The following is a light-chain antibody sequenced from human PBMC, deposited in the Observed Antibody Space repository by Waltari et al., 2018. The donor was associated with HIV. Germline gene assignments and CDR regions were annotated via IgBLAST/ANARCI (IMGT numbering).Light chain of an antibody. CDR2: STN. V-gene: IGLV8-61*01. Sequence: QTVVTQEPSFSVSPGGTVTPTCGLSSGSVSTSYYPSWYQQTPGQAPRTLIYSTNTRSSGVPDRFSGSILGNKAALTITGAQADDESDYYCVLYMGSGIGVFGGGTKLTVL. CDR3: VLYMGSGIGV. CDR1: SGSVSTSYY. J-gene: IGLJ3*02.